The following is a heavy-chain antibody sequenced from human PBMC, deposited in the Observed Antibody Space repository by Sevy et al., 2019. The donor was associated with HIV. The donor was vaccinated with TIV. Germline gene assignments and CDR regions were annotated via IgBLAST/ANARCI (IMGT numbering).Heavy chain of an antibody. D-gene: IGHD2-2*01. CDR3: ASALYCSSTSCLSEAFDI. Sequence: SETLSLTCTVSGGSISSGDYCWSWIRQPPGKGLEWIGYIYYSGSTYYNPSLKSRVTISVDTSKNQFSLKLSSVTAADTAVYYCASALYCSSTSCLSEAFDIWGQGTMVTVSS. V-gene: IGHV4-30-4*01. CDR1: GGSISSGDYC. CDR2: IYYSGST. J-gene: IGHJ3*02.